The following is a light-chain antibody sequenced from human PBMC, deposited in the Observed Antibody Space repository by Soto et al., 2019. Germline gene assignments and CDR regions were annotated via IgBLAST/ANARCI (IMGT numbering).Light chain of an antibody. CDR2: DVS. Sequence: QSALTQPASVSGSPGQSITISCTGTSSDIGAYNYVSWYQQHPGKVPKVIIYDVSNRPSGVSNRFSGSKSGNTASLTISGLQAEDEADYYCSSCSDGSSPVVFGGGTKLTVL. J-gene: IGLJ2*01. CDR1: SSDIGAYNY. CDR3: SSCSDGSSPVV. V-gene: IGLV2-14*01.